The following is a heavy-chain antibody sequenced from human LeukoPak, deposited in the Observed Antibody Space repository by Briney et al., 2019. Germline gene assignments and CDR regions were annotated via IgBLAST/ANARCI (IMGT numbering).Heavy chain of an antibody. J-gene: IGHJ5*02. CDR1: GGSITSGNNY. CDR2: IYSGGRT. D-gene: IGHD6-19*01. CDR3: VKAPTVAGSYGWFDP. V-gene: IGHV4-30-4*08. Sequence: SETLPLTCTVSGGSITSGNNYWNWIRQSPGKGLEWIGFIYSGGRTNYNPFLRSRVVISADTSKNQISLRVDSMTAADTAVYYCVKAPTVAGSYGWFDPWGQGTLVTVSS.